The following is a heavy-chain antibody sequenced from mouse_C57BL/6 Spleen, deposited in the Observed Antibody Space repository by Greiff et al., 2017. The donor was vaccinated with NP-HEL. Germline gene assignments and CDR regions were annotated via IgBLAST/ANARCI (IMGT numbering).Heavy chain of an antibody. CDR3: ARWGTWGGYPY. CDR1: GYTFTDYN. J-gene: IGHJ3*01. D-gene: IGHD2-2*01. V-gene: IGHV1-22*01. CDR2: INPNNGGT. Sequence: EVQLQQSGPELVKPGASVKMSCTASGYTFTDYNMHWVKQSHGKSLEWIGYINPNNGGTSYNQKFKGKATLTVNKSSSTAYMELRSLTSEDSAVYYCARWGTWGGYPYWGQGTLVTVSA.